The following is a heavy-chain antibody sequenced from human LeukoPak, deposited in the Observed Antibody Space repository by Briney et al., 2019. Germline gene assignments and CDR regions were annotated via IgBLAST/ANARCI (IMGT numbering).Heavy chain of an antibody. CDR2: IYYSGNT. CDR3: ARARRFAAAGTTAFDI. D-gene: IGHD6-13*01. CDR1: GGSVSSGDYY. V-gene: IGHV4-30-4*08. Sequence: SETLSLACTVSGGSVSSGDYYWSWIRQPPGKGLEWIGYIYYSGNTYYNPSLKSRLTISVDTSKNQFSLKLTSVTAADTAVYYCARARRFAAAGTTAFDIWGQGTMVTVSS. J-gene: IGHJ3*02.